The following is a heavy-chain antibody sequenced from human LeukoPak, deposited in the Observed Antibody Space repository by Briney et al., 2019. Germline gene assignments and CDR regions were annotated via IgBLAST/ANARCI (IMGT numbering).Heavy chain of an antibody. CDR3: ARGGMGIQLWPFDY. CDR1: GYTFTTYY. V-gene: IGHV1-46*01. CDR2: INPSGGST. Sequence: GASVKVSCKASGYTFTTYYMHWVRQAPGHGLEWMGIINPSGGSTRYAQQFQGRITLTRDTSTSAVYMELSSLTSDDTAVYYCARGGMGIQLWPFDYWGRGTLVTVSS. J-gene: IGHJ4*02. D-gene: IGHD5-18*01.